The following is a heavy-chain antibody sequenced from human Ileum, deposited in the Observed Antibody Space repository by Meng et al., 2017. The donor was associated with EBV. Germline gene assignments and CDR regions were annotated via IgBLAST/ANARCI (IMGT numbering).Heavy chain of an antibody. CDR1: GGSFRGNY. CDR2: INESGST. Sequence: QGQLQQWGAGLVKPSETLSITCADYGGSFRGNYWSWIRQSPGKRLEWIGEINESGSTNYNPSLKSRVTILMDTSKNQFSLKLTSVTAADAAVYYCRNAFCSAAAGCSDYWGQGTLVTVSS. CDR3: RNAFCSAAAGCSDY. V-gene: IGHV4-34*01. D-gene: IGHD3-3*01. J-gene: IGHJ4*02.